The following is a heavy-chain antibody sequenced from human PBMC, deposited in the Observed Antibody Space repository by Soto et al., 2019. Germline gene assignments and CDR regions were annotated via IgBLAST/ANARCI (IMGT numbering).Heavy chain of an antibody. CDR2: IYHSGST. V-gene: IGHV4-4*02. J-gene: IGHJ3*01. CDR1: GGSISRSNW. Sequence: SETLSLTCAVSGGSISRSNWWSWVRQPPGKGLEWIGEIYHSGSTNYNPSLKSRVTISVDTSKNQFSLKLSAVTAADTAVYYCPGGFQVYDSSGYYGLYDPFDVWGQGTMF. CDR3: PGGFQVYDSSGYYGLYDPFDV. D-gene: IGHD3-22*01.